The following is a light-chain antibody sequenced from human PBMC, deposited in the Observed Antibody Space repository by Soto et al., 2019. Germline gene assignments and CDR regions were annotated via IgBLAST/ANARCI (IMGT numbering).Light chain of an antibody. CDR1: RSNIGTNY. CDR2: DNS. V-gene: IGLV1-51*01. Sequence: QSVLTQPPSVSAAPGQRVTISCSGSRSNIGTNYVFWYQQLPGAAPKLLISDNSKRPSGIPDQFAGSKSGTSATLDISGVQTGDEADYYCGTWDSSLSAVVFGGGTKLTVL. J-gene: IGLJ2*01. CDR3: GTWDSSLSAVV.